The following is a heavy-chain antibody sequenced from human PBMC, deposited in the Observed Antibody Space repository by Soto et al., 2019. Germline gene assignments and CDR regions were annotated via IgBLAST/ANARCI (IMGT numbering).Heavy chain of an antibody. V-gene: IGHV4-39*07. CDR2: IYYSGST. CDR1: GDSITSNSYF. CDR3: ARGGLERRFIRSPD. D-gene: IGHD1-1*01. Sequence: PSETLSLTCTVSGDSITSNSYFWAWIRQPPGKGLEWIGSIYYSGSTYYNPSLKSRVTISVDTSKNQFSLKLSSVTAADTAVYYCARGGLERRFIRSPDWGQGTLVTVSS. J-gene: IGHJ4*02.